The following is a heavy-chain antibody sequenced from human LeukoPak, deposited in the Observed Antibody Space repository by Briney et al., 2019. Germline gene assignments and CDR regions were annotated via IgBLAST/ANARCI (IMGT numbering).Heavy chain of an antibody. CDR1: GGSFSGYY. J-gene: IGHJ5*02. V-gene: IGHV4-34*01. CDR2: IYYSGNT. CDR3: ARDSHGYCSGGSCYSGGWFDP. Sequence: PSETLSLTCAVYGGSFSGYYWGWIRQPPGKGLEWIGTIYYSGNTYYNPSLKSRVTISVDKSKNQFSLKLSSVTAADTAVYYCARDSHGYCSGGSCYSGGWFDPWGQGTLVTVSS. D-gene: IGHD2-15*01.